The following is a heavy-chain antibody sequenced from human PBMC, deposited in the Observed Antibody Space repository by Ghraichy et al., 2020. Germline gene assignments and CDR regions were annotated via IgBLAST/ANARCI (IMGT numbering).Heavy chain of an antibody. CDR1: GFTFSTYG. CDR3: VKDLNYFTSGTYFGY. Sequence: GGSLRLSCAASGFTFSTYGIHWVRQGPGKGLEWVAFIKYDGTNKYYADSVKGRFTICRDNSKNTVSLQMNSLRDDETAVYYCVKDLNYFTSGTYFGYWGQGTLVTVSS. V-gene: IGHV3-30*02. J-gene: IGHJ4*02. D-gene: IGHD3-10*01. CDR2: IKYDGTNK.